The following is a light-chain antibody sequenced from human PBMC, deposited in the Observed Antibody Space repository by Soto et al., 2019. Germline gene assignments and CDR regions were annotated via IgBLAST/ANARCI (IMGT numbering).Light chain of an antibody. CDR1: SSNIGSNT. Sequence: QSVLTQPPSASGTPGQRVTISCSGSSSNIGSNTVNWYQQFPGTAPKLLIYSNDQRPSGVPDRFSGSRSGTSASLAISGLQSEDEADYYCGTWDAGLNGVAFGGGTKLTVL. V-gene: IGLV1-44*01. CDR3: GTWDAGLNGVA. CDR2: SND. J-gene: IGLJ2*01.